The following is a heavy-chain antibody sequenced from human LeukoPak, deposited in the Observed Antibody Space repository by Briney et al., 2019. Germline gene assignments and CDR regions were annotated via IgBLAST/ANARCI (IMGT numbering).Heavy chain of an antibody. V-gene: IGHV4-34*01. J-gene: IGHJ4*02. CDR2: INHSGST. CDR1: GGSFSGYY. Sequence: SETLSPTCAVYGGSFSGYYWSWIRQPPGKGLEWIGEINHSGSTNYDPSLKSRVTISVDTSKNQFSLKLSSVTAADTAVYYCASPREVGATTAPFDYWGQGTLVTVSS. D-gene: IGHD1-26*01. CDR3: ASPREVGATTAPFDY.